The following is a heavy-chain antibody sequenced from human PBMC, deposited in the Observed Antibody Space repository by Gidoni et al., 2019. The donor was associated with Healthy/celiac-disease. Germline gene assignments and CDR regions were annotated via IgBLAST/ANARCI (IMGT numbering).Heavy chain of an antibody. J-gene: IGHJ5*02. CDR2: IYYSGST. D-gene: IGHD6-19*01. Sequence: QLQLQESGPGLVKPSEPLSLTCTVSGGSISSSSYYWGWIRQPPGKGLEWIGSIYYSGSTYYNPSLKSRVTISVDTSKNQFSLKLSSVTAADTAVYYCARRSSGWSWGPFDPWGHGTLVTVSS. CDR1: GGSISSSSYY. V-gene: IGHV4-39*01. CDR3: ARRSSGWSWGPFDP.